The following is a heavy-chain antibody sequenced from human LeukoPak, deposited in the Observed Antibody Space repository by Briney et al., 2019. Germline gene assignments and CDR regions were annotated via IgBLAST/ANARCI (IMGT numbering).Heavy chain of an antibody. V-gene: IGHV4-39*02. CDR2: IYYGGNT. J-gene: IGHJ5*02. CDR3: ARALGYCSGGSCTRGYNWFDP. Sequence: SETLSLTCTVSGGSISSRDYYWGWIRQPPGKGLEWIGSIYYGGNTYYNPSLKSRVTISVDTSMNHFSLKLSFVTTADTVVYYCARALGYCSGGSCTRGYNWFDPWGQGTLVTVPS. D-gene: IGHD2-15*01. CDR1: GGSISSRDYY.